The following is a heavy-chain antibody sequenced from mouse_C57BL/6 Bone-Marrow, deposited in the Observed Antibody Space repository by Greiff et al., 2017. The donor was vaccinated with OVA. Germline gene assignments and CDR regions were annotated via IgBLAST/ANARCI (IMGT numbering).Heavy chain of an antibody. Sequence: VQLQQPGAELVKPGASVKMSCKASGYTFPSYWITWVKQRPGQGLAWIGDIYPGSGSTNYNEKFKSKATLTVDTSSSTAYMQLSSLTSEDSAVYYCARWPDSNYIFLAMDYWGQGTSVTVSS. CDR3: ARWPDSNYIFLAMDY. CDR1: GYTFPSYW. D-gene: IGHD2-5*01. V-gene: IGHV1-55*01. CDR2: IYPGSGST. J-gene: IGHJ4*01.